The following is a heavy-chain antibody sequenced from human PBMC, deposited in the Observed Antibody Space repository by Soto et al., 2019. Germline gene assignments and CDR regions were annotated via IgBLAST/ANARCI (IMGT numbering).Heavy chain of an antibody. CDR3: AKGTDNWNDPPGNYFYYNMDV. J-gene: IGHJ6*02. CDR2: ISYDGSKK. V-gene: IGHV3-30*18. CDR1: GFTFSSYA. Sequence: VESLRLSCAASGFTFSSYAMHWVRQAPGKGLEWVAVISYDGSKKYYSNSVRGRFTISRDDSKNTLYVQLNSLRSEDTAVYYCAKGTDNWNDPPGNYFYYNMDVWGQGTTVTVS. D-gene: IGHD1-20*01.